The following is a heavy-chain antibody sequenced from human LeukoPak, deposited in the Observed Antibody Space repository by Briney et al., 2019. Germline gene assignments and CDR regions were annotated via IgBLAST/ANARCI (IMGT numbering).Heavy chain of an antibody. Sequence: PGGSLRLSCAASGFTFSNYWMTWVRQAPGKGLEWVANIKEDGSEILYVDSVKGRFTISRDNARNSLYLQMNSLRAEDTAVYYCTRTPDGVDYWGQGTLVTVSS. D-gene: IGHD3-10*01. CDR2: IKEDGSEI. CDR1: GFTFSNYW. V-gene: IGHV3-7*01. CDR3: TRTPDGVDY. J-gene: IGHJ4*02.